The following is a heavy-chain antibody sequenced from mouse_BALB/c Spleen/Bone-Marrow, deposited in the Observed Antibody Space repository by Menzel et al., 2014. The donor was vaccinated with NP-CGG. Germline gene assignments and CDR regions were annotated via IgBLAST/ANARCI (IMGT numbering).Heavy chain of an antibody. CDR1: GYTFTSCW. Sequence: QVQLQQPGAELAKPGASVKMSCKASGYTFTSCWMHWVKQRPGQGLEWIGYINPSTTYSAYNQKFEDKATLTADKSSSTAYMQLSSLTSEDSAVYYCALYYRYDYFDYWGQGTTLTVSS. V-gene: IGHV1-7*01. CDR3: ALYYRYDYFDY. J-gene: IGHJ2*01. CDR2: INPSTTYS. D-gene: IGHD2-14*01.